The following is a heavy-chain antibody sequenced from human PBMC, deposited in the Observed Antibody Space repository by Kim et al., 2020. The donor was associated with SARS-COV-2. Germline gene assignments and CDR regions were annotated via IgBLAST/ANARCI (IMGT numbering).Heavy chain of an antibody. V-gene: IGHV3-23*03. CDR2: IYSGGSST. CDR3: AKVRYSGYDSDY. Sequence: GGSLRLSCAASGFTFSSYAMSWVRQAPGKGLEWVSVIYSGGSSTYYADSVKGRFTISRDNSKNTLYLQMNSLRAEDTAVYYCAKVRYSGYDSDYWGQGTLVTVSS. J-gene: IGHJ4*02. D-gene: IGHD5-12*01. CDR1: GFTFSSYA.